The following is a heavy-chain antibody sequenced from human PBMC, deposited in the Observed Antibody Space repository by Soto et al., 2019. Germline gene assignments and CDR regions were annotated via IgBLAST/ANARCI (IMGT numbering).Heavy chain of an antibody. CDR2: IYYSGST. CDR1: GGSISSGDYY. Sequence: SETLSLTCTVSGGSISSGDYYWSWIRQPPGKGLEWIGYIYYSGSTYYNPSLKRRVTISVDTSKNQFSLKLSSVTAADTAVYYCARVGDYYDSSGYYPPAYWGQGTLVTVSS. D-gene: IGHD3-22*01. J-gene: IGHJ4*02. CDR3: ARVGDYYDSSGYYPPAY. V-gene: IGHV4-30-4*01.